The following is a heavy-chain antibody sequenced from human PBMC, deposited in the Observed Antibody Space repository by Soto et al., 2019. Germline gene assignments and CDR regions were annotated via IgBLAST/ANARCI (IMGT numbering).Heavy chain of an antibody. V-gene: IGHV1-69*17. CDR3: ARDTHSPGGLFDP. CDR1: GGTSRSLS. CDR2: ITPLFGIP. J-gene: IGHJ5*02. Sequence: QVQLVQSGAEVKKPGSSVKVSCKASGGTSRSLSITWVRQAPGQGLEWMGGITPLFGIPNYPQKFQGRLTISPEQSTGPAYLELNSLRSEETAVYYCARDTHSPGGLFDPLGRGTLVTVSS. D-gene: IGHD2-15*01.